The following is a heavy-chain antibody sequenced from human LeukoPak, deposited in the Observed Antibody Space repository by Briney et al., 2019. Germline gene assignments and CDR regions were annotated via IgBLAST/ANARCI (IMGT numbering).Heavy chain of an antibody. CDR2: ISFDGSDE. V-gene: IGHV3-30*18. J-gene: IGHJ5*02. D-gene: IGHD3-22*01. CDR3: VKADSGYYR. Sequence: GGSLRLSCAASGFTFNSYGMHWVRQAPGKGLEWVAVISFDGSDEFYADSVKGRFTIFRDNFKNTLYLQLNSLRAEDTAIYYCVKADSGYYRWGQGTLVTVSS. CDR1: GFTFNSYG.